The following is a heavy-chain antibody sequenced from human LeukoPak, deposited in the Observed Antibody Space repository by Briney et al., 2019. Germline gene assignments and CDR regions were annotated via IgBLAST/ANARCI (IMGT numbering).Heavy chain of an antibody. J-gene: IGHJ4*02. CDR1: GYSISSGYY. Sequence: SETLSLTCAVSGYSISSGYYWSWIRQPAGKGLEWIGRIYTSGSTNYNPSLKSRVTISVDKSKNQFSLKLSSVTAADTAVYYCARGYSSSWYSDYWGQGTLVTVSS. CDR2: IYTSGST. V-gene: IGHV4-61*02. D-gene: IGHD6-13*01. CDR3: ARGYSSSWYSDY.